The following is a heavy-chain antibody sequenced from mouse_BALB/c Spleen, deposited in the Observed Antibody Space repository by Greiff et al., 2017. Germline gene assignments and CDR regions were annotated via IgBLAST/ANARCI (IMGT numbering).Heavy chain of an antibody. Sequence: VQLKESGPGLVKPSQSLSLTCTVTGYSITSDYAWNWIRQFPGNKLEWMGYISYSGSTSYNPSLKSRISITRDTSKNQFFLQLNSVTTEDTATYYCAREGDRAMDYWGQGTSVTVSS. CDR2: ISYSGST. V-gene: IGHV3-2*02. CDR3: AREGDRAMDY. D-gene: IGHD2-14*01. J-gene: IGHJ4*01. CDR1: GYSITSDYA.